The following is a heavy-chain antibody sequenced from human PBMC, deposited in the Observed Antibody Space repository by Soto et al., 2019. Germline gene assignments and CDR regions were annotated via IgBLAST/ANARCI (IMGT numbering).Heavy chain of an antibody. CDR2: IIPIFGTA. CDR3: ARRSGGYCSGGSCYSDVYWYFAL. V-gene: IGHV1-69*13. Sequence: ASVKVSCKASGGTFSSYAISWVRQAPGQGLEWMGGIIPIFGTANYAQKFQGRVTITADESTSTAYMELSSLRSEDTAVYYCARRSGGYCSGGSCYSDVYWYFALCGRGTLVTVSS. CDR1: GGTFSSYA. J-gene: IGHJ2*01. D-gene: IGHD2-15*01.